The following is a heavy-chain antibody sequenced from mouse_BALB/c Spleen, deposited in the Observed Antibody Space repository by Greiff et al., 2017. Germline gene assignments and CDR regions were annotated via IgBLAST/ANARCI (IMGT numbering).Heavy chain of an antibody. D-gene: IGHD4-1*01. Sequence: EVQLQQSGPGLVKPSQSLSLTCTVTGYSITSDYAWNWIRQFPGNKLEWMGYISYSGSTSYNPSLKSRISITRDTSKNQFFLQLNSVTTEDTATYYCAKGTGPGDYFDYWGQGTTLTVSS. V-gene: IGHV3-2*02. J-gene: IGHJ2*01. CDR1: GYSITSDYA. CDR2: ISYSGST. CDR3: AKGTGPGDYFDY.